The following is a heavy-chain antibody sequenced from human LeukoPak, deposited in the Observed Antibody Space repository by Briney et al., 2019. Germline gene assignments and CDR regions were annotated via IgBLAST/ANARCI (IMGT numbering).Heavy chain of an antibody. V-gene: IGHV3-23*01. D-gene: IGHD1-26*01. CDR1: GFTFSSCA. Sequence: PGGSLRLSCAASGFTFSSCAMTWVRQAPGKGLEWVSSISGSGATTYYAGSVKGRFTISRDNSNNTVYLQMNSLRAEDTAVYYCAKDQSRVGASDPFDSWGQGMQVGVSS. CDR3: AKDQSRVGASDPFDS. J-gene: IGHJ4*02. CDR2: ISGSGATT.